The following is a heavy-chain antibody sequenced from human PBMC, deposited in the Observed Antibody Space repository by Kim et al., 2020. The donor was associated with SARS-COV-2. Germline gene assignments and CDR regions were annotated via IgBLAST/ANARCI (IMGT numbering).Heavy chain of an antibody. CDR3: AKDPDGLASPFDY. J-gene: IGHJ4*02. Sequence: YADSVKGRFTISRDNSKNTLYLQMNSLRAEDTAVYYCAKDPDGLASPFDYWGQGTLVTVSS. D-gene: IGHD6-19*01. V-gene: IGHV3-23*01.